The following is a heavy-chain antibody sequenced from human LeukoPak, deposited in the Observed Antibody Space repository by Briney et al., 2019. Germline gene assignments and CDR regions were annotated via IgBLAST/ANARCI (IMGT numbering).Heavy chain of an antibody. Sequence: PGRSLRLSCVASGFIFSTYGIHWVRQAPGKGLEWVAVISNDGSNKYYADSVKGRFTISRDNSKNTLYLQMNSLRAEDTAVYYCAKDQAALTPAFDYWGQGTLVTVSS. D-gene: IGHD2-15*01. CDR3: AKDQAALTPAFDY. J-gene: IGHJ4*02. V-gene: IGHV3-30*18. CDR2: ISNDGSNK. CDR1: GFIFSTYG.